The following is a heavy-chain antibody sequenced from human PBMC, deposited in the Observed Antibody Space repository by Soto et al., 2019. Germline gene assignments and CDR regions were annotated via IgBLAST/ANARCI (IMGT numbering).Heavy chain of an antibody. CDR2: ISYDGSNK. V-gene: IGHV3-30-3*01. CDR1: GFTFSSYA. D-gene: IGHD3-10*01. CDR3: AREAGVYGSGSYGLDV. Sequence: QVQLVESGGGVVQPGKSLRLSCAASGFTFSSYAMHWVRQAPGKGLEWVAVISYDGSNKYDADSVKGRFTISRDNSKHTLYLQMNSLRAEDTAVYYCAREAGVYGSGSYGLDVWGQGTTVTVSS. J-gene: IGHJ6*02.